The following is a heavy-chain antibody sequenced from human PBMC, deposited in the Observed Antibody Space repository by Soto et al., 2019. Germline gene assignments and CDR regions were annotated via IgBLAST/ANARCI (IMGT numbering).Heavy chain of an antibody. V-gene: IGHV4-59*08. J-gene: IGHJ4*02. D-gene: IGHD1-26*01. CDR1: GGSSSSYG. CDR3: ARHLGPLLTSGGEPNDY. CDR2: IFYSGST. Sequence: SETLCVTCTVAGGSSSSYGGSWIRQPPGKGLEWIGYIFYSGSTNYNPSLKSRVTISVDTSKNQFSLKLSSVTAADTAVYYCARHLGPLLTSGGEPNDYWGQGTLVPVSS.